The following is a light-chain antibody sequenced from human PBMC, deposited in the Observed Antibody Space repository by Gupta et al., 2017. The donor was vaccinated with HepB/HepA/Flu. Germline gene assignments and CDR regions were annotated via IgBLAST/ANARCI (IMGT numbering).Light chain of an antibody. J-gene: IGKJ4*01. CDR2: GAS. V-gene: IGKV3-15*01. Sequence: EIVMTQSPATLSVSPGERATLSCRASQSVSSNLAWYQQKPGQAPRLLICGASTRATGIPARFSGSGSGTEFTLTISSLQSEDFAVYYCQQDNNWPLTFGGGTKVEIK. CDR1: QSVSSN. CDR3: QQDNNWPLT.